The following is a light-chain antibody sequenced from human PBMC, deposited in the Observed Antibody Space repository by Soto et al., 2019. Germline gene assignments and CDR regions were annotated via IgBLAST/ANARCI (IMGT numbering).Light chain of an antibody. J-gene: IGKJ1*01. Sequence: DIQMTQSPSSLSASVGDRVTITCRASQSVNTYLHWYQQKAGQAPKLLIYAASNLQSGVPSRFSGRGSGTDFTLTVESLQREDFATYYCQQGYSNPWTFGQGTKVDIK. CDR1: QSVNTY. CDR3: QQGYSNPWT. V-gene: IGKV1-39*01. CDR2: AAS.